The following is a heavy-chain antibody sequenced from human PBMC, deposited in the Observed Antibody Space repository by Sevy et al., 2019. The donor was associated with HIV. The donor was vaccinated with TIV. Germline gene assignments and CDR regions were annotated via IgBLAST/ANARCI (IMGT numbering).Heavy chain of an antibody. D-gene: IGHD7-27*01. Sequence: ASVKVSCKASGYTFTSYGISWVRQAPGQGLEWMGWISAYKGNTNYAQKLQGRVTMTTDTSTSTAYMELRSLGSDDTAVYYCARDGYLGTESYYFDYWGQGTLVTVSS. J-gene: IGHJ4*02. V-gene: IGHV1-18*01. CDR2: ISAYKGNT. CDR1: GYTFTSYG. CDR3: ARDGYLGTESYYFDY.